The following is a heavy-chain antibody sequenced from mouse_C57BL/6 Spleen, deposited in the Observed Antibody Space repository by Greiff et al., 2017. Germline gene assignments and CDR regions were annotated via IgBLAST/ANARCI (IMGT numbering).Heavy chain of an antibody. CDR1: GFNIKDYY. CDR2: IDPEDGDT. V-gene: IGHV14-1*01. D-gene: IGHD2-1*01. CDR3: TTGGNHAMDY. J-gene: IGHJ4*01. Sequence: EVQLQQSGAELVRPGASVTLSCTASGFNIKDYYMHWVKQRPEQGLEWIGRIDPEDGDTEYAPKFQGKATMTADTSSNPAYLQLSSLTSEDTAVYYCTTGGNHAMDYWGQGTLVTVSA.